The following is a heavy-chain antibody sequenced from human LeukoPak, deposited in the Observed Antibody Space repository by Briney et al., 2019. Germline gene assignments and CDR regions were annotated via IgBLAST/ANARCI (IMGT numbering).Heavy chain of an antibody. CDR2: IKHNGGET. J-gene: IGHJ5*02. CDR3: AREYNWNDGHNWFDP. Sequence: GGSLRLSCTASGFIFSYYWLSWVRQAPGKGPEWVASIKHNGGETHYVGSVEGRFTISRDNSKNTLYLQMNSLRAEDTAVYYCAREYNWNDGHNWFDPWGQGTLVTVSS. V-gene: IGHV3-7*01. D-gene: IGHD1-20*01. CDR1: GFIFSYYW.